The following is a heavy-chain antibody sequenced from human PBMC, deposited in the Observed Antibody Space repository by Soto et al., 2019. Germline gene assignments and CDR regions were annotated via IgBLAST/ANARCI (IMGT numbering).Heavy chain of an antibody. V-gene: IGHV4-59*01. CDR1: GGTISPYY. Sequence: QVHLQESGPELVKPSETLSLTCTVSGGTISPYYWSWIRQRPGKGLEWIGYIYYSGSTNYNPSLKSRVTLSVDTSKNQFSLKLNSVTAADTAVYYCARVSSSWSPWGQGTLVTVSS. CDR2: IYYSGST. CDR3: ARVSSSWSP. D-gene: IGHD6-13*01. J-gene: IGHJ5*02.